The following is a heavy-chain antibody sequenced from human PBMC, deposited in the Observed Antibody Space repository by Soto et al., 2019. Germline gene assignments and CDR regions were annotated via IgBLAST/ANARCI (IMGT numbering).Heavy chain of an antibody. CDR2: FIPIFVSA. V-gene: IGHV1-69*01. J-gene: IGHJ4*02. CDR1: GGTVSSYA. Sequence: QLHLVQSGAEVKKAGSSVKVSCKASGGTVSSYAITWVRQAPGKGLEWMGVFIPIFVSAHYAPKFQGRITITADDTTSTAYMELSGPTSEDTGIYYCARDVSSNTTGFRGYDLWGQGTQVTVSS. CDR3: ARDVSSNTTGFRGYDL. D-gene: IGHD3-10*01.